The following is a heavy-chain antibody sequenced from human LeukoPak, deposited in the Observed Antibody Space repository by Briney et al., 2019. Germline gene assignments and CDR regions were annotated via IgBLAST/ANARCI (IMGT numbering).Heavy chain of an antibody. CDR1: GGSISSNNW. J-gene: IGHJ6*03. D-gene: IGHD2-8*01. CDR3: ARGEVRGSMLHYYYYYMDV. CDR2: IYHSGSA. V-gene: IGHV4-4*02. Sequence: SETLSLTCGVSGGSISSNNWWSWVRQPPGQGLERIGEIYHSGSANYNPSLKSRVTISVDKSKNQLSLKLISVTAADTAVYYCARGEVRGSMLHYYYYYMDVWGKGTTVTVSS.